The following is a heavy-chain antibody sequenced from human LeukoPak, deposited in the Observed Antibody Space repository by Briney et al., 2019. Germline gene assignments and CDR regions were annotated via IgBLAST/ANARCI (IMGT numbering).Heavy chain of an antibody. J-gene: IGHJ5*02. CDR1: GGSISSYY. Sequence: SETLSPTCTVSGGSISSYYWSWIRQPAGKGLEWIGRIYTSGSTNYNPSLKSRVTMSVDTSKNQFSLKLSSVTAADTAVYYCARDYFAATGGFVGYSTWFDPWGQGTLVTVSS. CDR3: ARDYFAATGGFVGYSTWFDP. D-gene: IGHD7-27*01. CDR2: IYTSGST. V-gene: IGHV4-4*07.